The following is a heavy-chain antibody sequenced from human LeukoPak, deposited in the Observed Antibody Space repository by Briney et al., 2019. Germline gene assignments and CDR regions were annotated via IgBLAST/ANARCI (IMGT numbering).Heavy chain of an antibody. D-gene: IGHD2-15*01. CDR3: ARRYCSGGICYYFDS. Sequence: GESLKISCKGSGFSFTSYWIGWVRQMPGKGLEGMGIIYPGDSDTRYSPSFQGQVTISADKSINTAYLQWSSLKASDTAMYYCARRYCSGGICYYFDSWGQGTLVTVSS. CDR1: GFSFTSYW. J-gene: IGHJ4*02. V-gene: IGHV5-51*01. CDR2: IYPGDSDT.